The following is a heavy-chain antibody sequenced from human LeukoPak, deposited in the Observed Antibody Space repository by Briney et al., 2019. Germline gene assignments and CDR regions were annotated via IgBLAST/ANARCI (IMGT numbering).Heavy chain of an antibody. CDR3: ATNYYDSSGYSY. J-gene: IGHJ4*02. D-gene: IGHD3-22*01. Sequence: LTCAVYGGSFSGYYWSWIRQAPGKGLEWVSYISSSGSTIYYADSVKGRFTISRDNAKNSLYLQMNSLRAEDTAVYYCATNYYDSSGYSYWGQGTLVTVSS. CDR2: ISSSGSTI. V-gene: IGHV3-11*01. CDR1: GGSFSGYY.